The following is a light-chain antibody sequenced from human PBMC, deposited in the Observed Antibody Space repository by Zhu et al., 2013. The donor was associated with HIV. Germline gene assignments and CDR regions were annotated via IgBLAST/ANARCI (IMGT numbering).Light chain of an antibody. V-gene: IGLV1-44*01. Sequence: QSVLTQPPSASGTPGQRVTMSCSGSSSNIGTNTVNWYQQLPGTAPKLLIYSNNQRPSGVPDRFSGSKSGTSASLAISGLQSEDEAVYYCAPWDDSLNGPVFGGGTRLTVL. CDR3: APWDDSLNGPV. CDR1: SSNIGTNT. J-gene: IGLJ3*02. CDR2: SNN.